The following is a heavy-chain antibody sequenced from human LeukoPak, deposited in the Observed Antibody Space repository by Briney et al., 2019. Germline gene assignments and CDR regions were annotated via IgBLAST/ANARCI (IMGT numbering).Heavy chain of an antibody. Sequence: GRSLRLSCAASGFTFDDYAMHWVRQAPGKGLEWVSGISWNSVSIGYADSVKGRFTISRDNAKNPLYLQMNSLRAEDTALYYCAKDIAAYYGMDVWGQGTTVTVSS. CDR3: AKDIAAYYGMDV. J-gene: IGHJ6*02. D-gene: IGHD6-25*01. CDR1: GFTFDDYA. V-gene: IGHV3-9*01. CDR2: ISWNSVSI.